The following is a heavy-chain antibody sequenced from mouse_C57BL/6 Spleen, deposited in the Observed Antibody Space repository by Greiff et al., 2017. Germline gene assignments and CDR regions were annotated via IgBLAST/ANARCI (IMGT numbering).Heavy chain of an antibody. V-gene: IGHV5-17*01. CDR2: ISSGSSTI. D-gene: IGHD3-3*01. CDR3: ARGRDPGV. Sequence: EVKVVESGGGLVKPGGSLKLSCAASGFTFSDYGMHWVRQAPEKGLEWVAYISSGSSTIYYADTVKGRFTISRDNAKNTLFLQMPSLRSEDTAMYYCARGRDPGVWGTGTTVTVSS. J-gene: IGHJ1*03. CDR1: GFTFSDYG.